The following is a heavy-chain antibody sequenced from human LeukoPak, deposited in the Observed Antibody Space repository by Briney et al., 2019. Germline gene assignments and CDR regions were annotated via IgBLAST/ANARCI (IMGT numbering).Heavy chain of an antibody. V-gene: IGHV3-30*18. Sequence: GGSLRLSCAASGFTFRNYGMNLVRQAPGKGLDWVAVISNDGGNKYYADSVKGRFTISRDNSKNTLYLQMNSLRAEDTAVYYCAKENYYDSSGYYPAGYYGMDVWGQGTTVTVSS. CDR2: ISNDGGNK. CDR3: AKENYYDSSGYYPAGYYGMDV. D-gene: IGHD3-22*01. CDR1: GFTFRNYG. J-gene: IGHJ6*02.